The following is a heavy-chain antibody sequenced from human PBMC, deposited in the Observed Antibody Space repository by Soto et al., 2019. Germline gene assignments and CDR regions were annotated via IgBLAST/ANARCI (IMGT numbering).Heavy chain of an antibody. Sequence: QLQLQESGPGLVKPSETLSLTCIVSGDSISSTNYYWGWIRQPPGKGLEWIGSIYYSGSTSYNPSLKSRRTISVDTSKNQISLRLSSVTAADTAVYYCARQPTYYYDSSGYAGYFHHWGQGTLVTVSS. V-gene: IGHV4-39*01. CDR3: ARQPTYYYDSSGYAGYFHH. D-gene: IGHD3-22*01. J-gene: IGHJ1*01. CDR2: IYYSGST. CDR1: GDSISSTNYY.